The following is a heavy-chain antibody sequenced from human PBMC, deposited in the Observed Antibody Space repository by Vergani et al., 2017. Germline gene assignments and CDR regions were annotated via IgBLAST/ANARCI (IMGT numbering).Heavy chain of an antibody. J-gene: IGHJ5*02. D-gene: IGHD6-19*01. Sequence: QLQLQESGPGLVKPSATLPLTCSVSGASIRSSNYYWGWIRQPPGKGLEWTASIYYSGSTYYNPSLKSRVTISVDTSKNQFPLKLSSVTAADTAVYFCARHSTVEWLVKLGWIDPWGQGILVTVSS. CDR2: IYYSGST. CDR1: GASIRSSNYY. CDR3: ARHSTVEWLVKLGWIDP. V-gene: IGHV4-39*01.